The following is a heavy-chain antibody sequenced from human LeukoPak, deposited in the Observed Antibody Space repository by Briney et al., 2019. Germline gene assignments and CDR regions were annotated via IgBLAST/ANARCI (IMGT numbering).Heavy chain of an antibody. CDR3: ARDRAAKARAGGKDV. CDR1: TFIFSGYS. J-gene: IGHJ6*02. V-gene: IGHV3-21*06. Sequence: GGSLRLSCAASTFIFSGYSMNWVRQAPGKGLEWVSYISETSSYTYYADSVKGRFTISRDNAKNSLYLQINSLRADDTAIYYCARDRAAKARAGGKDVWGQGTTVIVSS. D-gene: IGHD6-13*01. CDR2: ISETSSYT.